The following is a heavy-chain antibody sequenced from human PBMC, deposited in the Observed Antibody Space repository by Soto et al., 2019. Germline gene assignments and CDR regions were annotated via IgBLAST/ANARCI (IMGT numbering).Heavy chain of an antibody. CDR2: ISSSGSTI. D-gene: IGHD3-16*02. CDR1: GFTFSDYY. Sequence: QVPLVESGGGLVKPGGSLRLSCAASGFTFSDYYMSWIRQAPGQRLEGVAFISSSGSTISYAESVKGRFTISRDNATTSRDTQMQSLRAEGAALYYCARAITYGVGEVSTPLDDELEIWGQGTMVTVSS. J-gene: IGHJ3*02. CDR3: ARAITYGVGEVSTPLDDELEI. V-gene: IGHV3-11*04.